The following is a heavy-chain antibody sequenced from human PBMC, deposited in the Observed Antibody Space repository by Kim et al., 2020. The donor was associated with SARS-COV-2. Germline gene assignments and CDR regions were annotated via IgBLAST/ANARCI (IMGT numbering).Heavy chain of an antibody. V-gene: IGHV7-4-1*01. D-gene: IGHD3-10*01. CDR2: INTNTGNP. CDR1: GYTFTSYA. Sequence: ASVKVSCKASGYTFTSYAMNWVRQAPGQGLEWMGWINTNTGNPTYAQGFTGRFVFSLDTSVSTAYLQIGSLKAEDTAVYYCARGEIKWFGELSIQAYYYYYGMDVWGQGTTVTVSS. J-gene: IGHJ6*02. CDR3: ARGEIKWFGELSIQAYYYYYGMDV.